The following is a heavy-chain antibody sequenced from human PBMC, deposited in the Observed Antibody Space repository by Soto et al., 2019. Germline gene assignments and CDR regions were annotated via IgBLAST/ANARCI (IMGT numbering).Heavy chain of an antibody. CDR1: GFTFSSYA. J-gene: IGHJ4*02. CDR2: ISGSGGST. CDR3: ANLPYSSSWYI. V-gene: IGHV3-23*01. Sequence: EVQLLESGGGLVQPGGSLRLSCAASGFTFSSYAMSWVRQAPGKGLEWVSAISGSGGSTYYADSVKGRFTISRDNSKNQLYLQMNSLRAEDTAVYYCANLPYSSSWYIWGQGTLVTVSS. D-gene: IGHD6-13*01.